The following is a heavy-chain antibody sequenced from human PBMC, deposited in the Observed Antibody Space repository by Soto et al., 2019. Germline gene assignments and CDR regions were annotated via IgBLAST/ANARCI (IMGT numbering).Heavy chain of an antibody. CDR2: FDPEDGET. Sequence: GASVKVSCKVSGYTLTELSMHWVRQAPGKGLEWMGGFDPEDGETIYAQKFQGRVTMTEDTSTDTAYMELSRLRSDDTAVYYCARDHTNSYYYYGMDVWGQGTTVTVSS. CDR1: GYTLTELS. V-gene: IGHV1-24*01. J-gene: IGHJ6*02. CDR3: ARDHTNSYYYYGMDV. D-gene: IGHD2-8*01.